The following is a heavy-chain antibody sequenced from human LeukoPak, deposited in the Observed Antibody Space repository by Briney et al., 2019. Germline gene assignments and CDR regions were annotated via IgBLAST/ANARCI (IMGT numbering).Heavy chain of an antibody. CDR2: ISDIGSI. Sequence: SETLSLTCTVSGGSISSYYWSWIRQPPGKGLEWIAYISDIGSINYNPSLKSRVTISLDTPKNQFPLKLSSVTAADTAVYYCAGHHPRNTVDFWGQGTLVTVSS. J-gene: IGHJ4*02. D-gene: IGHD2/OR15-2a*01. CDR1: GGSISSYY. V-gene: IGHV4-59*08. CDR3: AGHHPRNTVDF.